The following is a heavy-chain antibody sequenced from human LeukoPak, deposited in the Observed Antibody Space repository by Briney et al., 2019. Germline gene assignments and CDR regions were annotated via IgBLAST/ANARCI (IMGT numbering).Heavy chain of an antibody. J-gene: IGHJ4*02. CDR3: ARDSTGGYSYHDY. Sequence: ASVKVSCKASGYTFTSYYRNWVRQAPEQGLGWMGIINPSGGSTSYAQKFQGRVTMTRDTSTSTVYMELSSLRSEDTAVYYCARDSTGGYSYHDYWGQGTLVTVSS. V-gene: IGHV1-46*01. CDR2: INPSGGST. D-gene: IGHD5-18*01. CDR1: GYTFTSYY.